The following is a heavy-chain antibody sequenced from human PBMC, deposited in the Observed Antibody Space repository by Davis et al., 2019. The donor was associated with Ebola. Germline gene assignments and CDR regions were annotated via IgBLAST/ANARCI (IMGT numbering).Heavy chain of an antibody. CDR3: ARLKVDSSGYYHFLDAFDI. CDR2: MNPNSGNT. CDR1: GYTFTSYD. J-gene: IGHJ3*02. V-gene: IGHV1-8*01. D-gene: IGHD3-22*01. Sequence: ASVKVSCKASGYTFTSYDINWVRQATGQGLEWMGWMNPNSGNTGYAQKFQGRVTMTRNTSISTAYMELSSLRSEDTAVYYCARLKVDSSGYYHFLDAFDIWGQGTMVTVSS.